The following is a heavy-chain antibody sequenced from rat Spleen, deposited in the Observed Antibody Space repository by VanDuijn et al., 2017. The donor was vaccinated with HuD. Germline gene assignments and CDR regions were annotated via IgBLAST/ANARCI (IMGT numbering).Heavy chain of an antibody. J-gene: IGHJ2*01. D-gene: IGHD1-1*01. V-gene: IGHV5S23*01. CDR3: ARHEMVTGYFDY. Sequence: EVQLVESGGGLVQPGRSLKLSCAASGFTFSDFDMAWVRQAPTKGLEWVASVSSGGGGTYYSDSVKGRFTISRDKAKSTLYLQMDSLRSEDTASYFCARHEMVTGYFDYWGQGVMVTVSS. CDR1: GFTFSDFD. CDR2: VSSGGGGT.